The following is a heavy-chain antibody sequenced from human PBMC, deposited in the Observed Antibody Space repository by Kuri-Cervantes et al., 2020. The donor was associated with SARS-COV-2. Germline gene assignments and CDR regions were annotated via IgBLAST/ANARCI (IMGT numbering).Heavy chain of an antibody. CDR3: ARDHFHYDIVTGYSPYGMDV. V-gene: IGHV4-38-2*02. Sequence: SETLSLTCAVSRSSIRSNYYWGWIRQSPGKGLEWIGSIYHSGTTYYNPSLKSRVTISVDRSKNQFSLKLSSVTAADTAVYYCARDHFHYDIVTGYSPYGMDVWGQGTTVTVSS. CDR1: RSSIRSNYY. D-gene: IGHD3-9*01. CDR2: IYHSGTT. J-gene: IGHJ6*02.